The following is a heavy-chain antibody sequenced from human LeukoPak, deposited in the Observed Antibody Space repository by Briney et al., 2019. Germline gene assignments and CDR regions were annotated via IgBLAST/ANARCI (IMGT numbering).Heavy chain of an antibody. CDR1: GGSISSYY. J-gene: IGHJ4*02. CDR2: IYYSGST. Sequence: SETLSLTCTVSGGSISSYYWSWIRQPPGKGLEWIGYIYYSGSTKYNPSPKSRVTISVDTSKNQFSLKLSSVTAADTAVYYCGSGSYYFDYWGQGTLVTVST. V-gene: IGHV4-59*08. D-gene: IGHD3-10*01. CDR3: GSGSYYFDY.